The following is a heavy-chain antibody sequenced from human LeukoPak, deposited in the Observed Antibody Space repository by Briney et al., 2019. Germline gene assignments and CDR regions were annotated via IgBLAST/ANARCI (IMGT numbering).Heavy chain of an antibody. CDR2: IIHSGSS. V-gene: IGHV4-34*01. Sequence: SETLSLTCAVYGGSFSDYSWIWIRQSPGKALEWIGEIIHSGSSHYNPSLKSRVTISVDTSKNQFSLKLTSVTAADTAVYFCARGSPGYWGQGTLVTVSS. CDR1: GGSFSDYS. CDR3: ARGSPGY. J-gene: IGHJ4*02.